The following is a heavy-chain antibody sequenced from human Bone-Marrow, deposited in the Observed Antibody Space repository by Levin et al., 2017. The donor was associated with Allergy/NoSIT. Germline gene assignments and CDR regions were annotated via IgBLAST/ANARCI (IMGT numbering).Heavy chain of an antibody. V-gene: IGHV5-51*01. CDR1: GYTFANFW. J-gene: IGHJ6*02. CDR3: ARPEGFYESSGLYALGV. D-gene: IGHD3-22*01. Sequence: GESLKISCQGSGYTFANFWIGWVRQLPGKGLEWMGIIYPGDSDTKYSPSFNGQVTISVDKSINTAYLQWRSLQASDTAIYYCARPEGFYESSGLYALGVWGQGTTVTVSS. CDR2: IYPGDSDT.